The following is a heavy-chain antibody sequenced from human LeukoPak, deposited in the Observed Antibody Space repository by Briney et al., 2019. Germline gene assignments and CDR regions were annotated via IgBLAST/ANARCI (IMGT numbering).Heavy chain of an antibody. CDR1: GGTFSSYA. V-gene: IGHV1-69*13. J-gene: IGHJ4*02. D-gene: IGHD2-2*01. Sequence: SVKVSCKASGGTFSSYAISWVRQAPGQGLEWMGGIIPIFGTANYAQKFQGRVTITADESTSTAYMELSSLRSEDTAVYYCASPYRRDIVIVPAAIYYFDYWGQGTLVTVSS. CDR2: IIPIFGTA. CDR3: ASPYRRDIVIVPAAIYYFDY.